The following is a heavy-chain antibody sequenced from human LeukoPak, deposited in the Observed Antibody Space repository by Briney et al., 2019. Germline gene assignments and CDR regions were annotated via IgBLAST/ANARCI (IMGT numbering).Heavy chain of an antibody. CDR3: ARDQDYGFDY. CDR2: ITTSGGST. D-gene: IGHD4-17*01. J-gene: IGHJ4*02. Sequence: GGSLRLSCAASGFTFSSYAMSWVRQAPGEGLEWVSSITTSGGSTYYADSVKGRFTISRDNAKNTLYLQMNSLRDEDTAVYYCARDQDYGFDYWGQGTLVTVSS. V-gene: IGHV3-23*01. CDR1: GFTFSSYA.